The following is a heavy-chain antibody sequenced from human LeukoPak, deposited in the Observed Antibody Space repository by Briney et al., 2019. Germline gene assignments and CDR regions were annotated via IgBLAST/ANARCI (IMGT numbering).Heavy chain of an antibody. J-gene: IGHJ4*02. CDR1: VFTFSRYW. CDR2: INTDGSST. CDR3: VRFAYRRNSYIYY. Sequence: GGSLRLSCALSVFTFSRYWMHCASQAPGQGLLWVSRINTDGSSTNYADSVKGRFTISRDNAKNTVHLQMNRLRAEDTAVYYCVRFAYRRNSYIYYWGQGTLVTVSS. V-gene: IGHV3-74*01. D-gene: IGHD1-1*01.